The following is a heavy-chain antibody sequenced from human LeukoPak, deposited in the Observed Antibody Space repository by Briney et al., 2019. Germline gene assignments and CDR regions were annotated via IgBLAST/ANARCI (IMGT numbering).Heavy chain of an antibody. CDR2: IIPIFGTA. Sequence: SVKVPCKASGGTFSSYAISWVRQAPGQGLEWMGGIIPIFGTANYAQKFQGRVTITTDESTSTAYMELSSLRSEDTAVYYCARDHDFWSGYLDYWGQGTLVTVSS. V-gene: IGHV1-69*05. CDR3: ARDHDFWSGYLDY. CDR1: GGTFSSYA. D-gene: IGHD3-3*01. J-gene: IGHJ4*02.